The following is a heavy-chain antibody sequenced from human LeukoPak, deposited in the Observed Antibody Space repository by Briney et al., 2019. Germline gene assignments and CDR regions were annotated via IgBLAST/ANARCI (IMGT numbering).Heavy chain of an antibody. CDR3: ARDDSSDWYYFDY. CDR2: ISNSGSTI. V-gene: IGHV3-48*03. Sequence: GGSLRLSCAASGFTFSSYEMNWVRQAPGKGLEWVSYISNSGSTIYYADSVKGRFTISRDNAKNSLYLQMNSLRAEDTAVYYCARDDSSDWYYFDYWGQGTLVTVSS. CDR1: GFTFSSYE. D-gene: IGHD6-19*01. J-gene: IGHJ4*02.